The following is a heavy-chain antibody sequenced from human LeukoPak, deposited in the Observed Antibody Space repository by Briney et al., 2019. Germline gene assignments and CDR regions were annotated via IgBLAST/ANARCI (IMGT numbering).Heavy chain of an antibody. J-gene: IGHJ3*02. Sequence: GGSLRLSCAASGFTFSSYSMNWVRQAPGKGLEWVSSISSSSSYIYYADSVKGRFTISRDNAKNSLYLQMNSLRAEDTALYYCARVGCSGGSCYTTRLGAFDIWGQGTMVTVSS. CDR2: ISSSSSYI. CDR3: ARVGCSGGSCYTTRLGAFDI. D-gene: IGHD2-15*01. V-gene: IGHV3-21*04. CDR1: GFTFSSYS.